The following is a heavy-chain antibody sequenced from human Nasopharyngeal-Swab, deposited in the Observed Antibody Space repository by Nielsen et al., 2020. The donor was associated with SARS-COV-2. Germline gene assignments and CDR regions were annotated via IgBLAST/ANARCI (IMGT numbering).Heavy chain of an antibody. Sequence: GESLKISCAASGFTFSIYSMNWVRQAPGRGLEWVSSISSSNNYIYYGDSVKGRFTISRDNTKKSLYLQMNSLRAKYTAVYYCARLGTESYHYYSLDVWGLGTTVTVSS. D-gene: IGHD1-1*01. V-gene: IGHV3-21*01. J-gene: IGHJ6*02. CDR2: ISSSNNYI. CDR3: ARLGTESYHYYSLDV. CDR1: GFTFSIYS.